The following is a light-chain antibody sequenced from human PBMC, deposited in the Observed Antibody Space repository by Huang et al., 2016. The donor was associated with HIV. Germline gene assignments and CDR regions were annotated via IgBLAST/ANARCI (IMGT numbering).Light chain of an antibody. J-gene: IGKJ3*01. V-gene: IGKV3-15*01. Sequence: EIVMTQSPANLSVYTGKRATLSCRASQSVTSNLAWYQQNPGQAPRLLIYGASTRATGIPARFSGSGSGTEFTLTISSLQSEDFAVYYCQQYNNWPKVFTFGPGTKVDIK. CDR1: QSVTSN. CDR2: GAS. CDR3: QQYNNWPKVFT.